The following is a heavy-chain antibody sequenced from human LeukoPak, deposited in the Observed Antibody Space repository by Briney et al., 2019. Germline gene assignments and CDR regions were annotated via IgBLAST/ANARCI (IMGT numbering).Heavy chain of an antibody. CDR3: AREGAHSPYAFDY. CDR1: GFTFSNAW. V-gene: IGHV3-15*01. D-gene: IGHD1-26*01. J-gene: IGHJ4*02. Sequence: PGGSLRLSCAASGFTFSNAWMSWVRQAPGKGLEWVGRIKSKTDGGTTNYAAPVKGRFTISGDDSKNTLYLQMNSLKSEDTAVYYCAREGAHSPYAFDYWGQGTLVTVSS. CDR2: IKSKTDGGTT.